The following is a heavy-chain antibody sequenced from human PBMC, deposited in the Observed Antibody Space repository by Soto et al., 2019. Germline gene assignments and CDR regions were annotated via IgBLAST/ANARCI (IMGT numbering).Heavy chain of an antibody. V-gene: IGHV1-46*01. D-gene: IGHD1-1*01. CDR1: GYTFTSHF. Sequence: ASVKVSCKASGYTFTSHFMHWVRQAPGQGLEWMGIINPSGGSTTSPQKFQDRVTMSTDTSTTTVYMELSSLRSEDTALYYCARGFTNWDLDYWGQGTLVTSPQ. CDR3: ARGFTNWDLDY. CDR2: INPSGGST. J-gene: IGHJ4*02.